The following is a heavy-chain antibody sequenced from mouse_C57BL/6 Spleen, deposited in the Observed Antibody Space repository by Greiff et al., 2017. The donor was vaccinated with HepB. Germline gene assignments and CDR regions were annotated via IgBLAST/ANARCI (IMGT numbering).Heavy chain of an antibody. CDR2: ISSGSSTI. D-gene: IGHD1-1*01. CDR1: GFTFSDYG. V-gene: IGHV5-17*01. CDR3: ARPTVVAKAMDY. J-gene: IGHJ4*01. Sequence: EVKLVESGGGLVKPGGSLKLSCAASGFTFSDYGMHWVRQAPEKGLEWVAYISSGSSTIYYADTVKGRFTISRDNAKNTLFLQMTSLRSEDTAMYYCARPTVVAKAMDYWGQGTSVTVSS.